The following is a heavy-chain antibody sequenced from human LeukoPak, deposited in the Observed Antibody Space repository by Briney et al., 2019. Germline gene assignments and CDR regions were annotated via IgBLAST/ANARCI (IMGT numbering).Heavy chain of an antibody. J-gene: IGHJ4*02. V-gene: IGHV4-34*01. CDR1: GGSFSGYY. D-gene: IGHD2-2*02. CDR3: AARHCSSTSCYKQRLNNFDY. Sequence: SETLSLTCAVYGGSFSGYYWSWIRQPPGKGLEWIGEINHSGSTNYNPYLKSRVTISVDTSKNQFSLKLSSVTVADTAVYYCAARHCSSTSCYKQRLNNFDYWGQGTLVTVYS. CDR2: INHSGST.